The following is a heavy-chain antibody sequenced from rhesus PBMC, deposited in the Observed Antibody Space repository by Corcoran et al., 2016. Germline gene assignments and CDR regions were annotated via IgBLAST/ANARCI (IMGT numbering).Heavy chain of an antibody. CDR2: IKHKDEGGTD. Sequence: AHLVESGGVLVKSGGSMRCSCLLSGFLFRHSCTFGVRQAPEKELEWDGLIKHKDEGGTDAYAESVKDRISSSRDDSERILYLRMSSLKTEDTALDYCTRGGDYGSIDYWGQGVQVTVSS. J-gene: IGHJ4*01. CDR1: GFLFRHSC. V-gene: IGHV3-16*01. D-gene: IGHD4-29*01. CDR3: TRGGDYGSIDY.